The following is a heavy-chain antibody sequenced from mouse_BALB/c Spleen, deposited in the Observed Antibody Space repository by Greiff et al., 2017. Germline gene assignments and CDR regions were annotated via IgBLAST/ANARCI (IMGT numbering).Heavy chain of an antibody. D-gene: IGHD2-2*01. J-gene: IGHJ3*01. CDR1: GYTFTSYY. CDR3: TRSGGYPSWFAY. Sequence: VQLQQSGAELVKPGASVKLSCKASGYTFTSYYMYWVKQRPGQGLEWIGGINPSNGGTNFNEKFKSKATLTVDKSSSTAYMQLSSLTSEDSAVYYCTRSGGYPSWFAYWGQGTLVTVSA. V-gene: IGHV1S81*02. CDR2: INPSNGGT.